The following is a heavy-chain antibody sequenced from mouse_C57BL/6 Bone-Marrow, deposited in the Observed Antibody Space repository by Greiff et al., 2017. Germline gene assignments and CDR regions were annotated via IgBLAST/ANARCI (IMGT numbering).Heavy chain of an antibody. CDR2: ISSGGSYT. CDR1: GFTFSSYG. J-gene: IGHJ3*01. CDR3: ARMDDPAWFAY. Sequence: VQLKESGGDLVKPGGSLKLSCAASGFTFSSYGMSWVRQTPDKRLEWVATISSGGSYTYYPDSVKGRFTISRDNAKNTLYLQMSSLKSEDTAMYYCARMDDPAWFAYWGQGTLVTVSA. V-gene: IGHV5-6*01.